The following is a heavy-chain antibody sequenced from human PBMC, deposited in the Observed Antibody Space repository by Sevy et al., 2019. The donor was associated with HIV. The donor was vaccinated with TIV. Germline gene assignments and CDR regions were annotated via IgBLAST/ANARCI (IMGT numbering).Heavy chain of an antibody. CDR3: AKDHIAVVGDAFDI. D-gene: IGHD2-21*01. CDR2: ISGSASST. CDR1: GFPFSSYA. J-gene: IGHJ3*02. Sequence: GGSLRLTCAASGFPFSSYAMNWVRQAPGKGLEWVSAISGSASSTYYAESVKGRFTVSRDNSKNTLYLQMNSLRAEDTALYYCAKDHIAVVGDAFDIWVQGTKVTVSS. V-gene: IGHV3-23*01.